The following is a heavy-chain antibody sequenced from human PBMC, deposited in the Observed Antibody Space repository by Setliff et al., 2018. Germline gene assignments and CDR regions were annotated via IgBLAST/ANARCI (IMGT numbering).Heavy chain of an antibody. CDR3: AKDNGKGHLYLLEGYFDY. V-gene: IGHV3-74*01. J-gene: IGHJ4*02. CDR2: INSDGRSE. D-gene: IGHD2-15*01. Sequence: PSETLSLSCAASGFTFSTYWMHWVRQVPGKGLVWVSRINSDGRSEYADSVKGRFSMSRDNSKNTLYLQMNSLRAEDTAVYYCAKDNGKGHLYLLEGYFDYWGQGALVTVSS. CDR1: GFTFSTYW.